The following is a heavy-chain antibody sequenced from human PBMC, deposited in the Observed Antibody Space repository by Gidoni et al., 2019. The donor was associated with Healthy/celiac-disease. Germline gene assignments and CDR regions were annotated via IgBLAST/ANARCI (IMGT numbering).Heavy chain of an antibody. V-gene: IGHV3-23*01. CDR2: SSGSCGRT. J-gene: IGHJ4*02. CDR1: PFTFSRYA. CDR3: AKDLSTTVTTQDY. D-gene: IGHD4-17*01. Sequence: EVQLFASGGCLVQPGGSLRLSFAASPFTFSRYARSWVRQAPGKGLEWVSASSGSCGRTYYADSVKGRFTISRDNSKNTLYLQMNSLRAEDTAVYYCAKDLSTTVTTQDYWGQGTLVTVSS.